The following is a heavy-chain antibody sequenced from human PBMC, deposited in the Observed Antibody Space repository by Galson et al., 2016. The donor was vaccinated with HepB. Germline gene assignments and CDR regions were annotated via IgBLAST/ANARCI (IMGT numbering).Heavy chain of an antibody. CDR2: IYGTENI. CDR1: GGSISGYY. J-gene: IGHJ6*03. Sequence: SETLSLTCTVSGGSISGYYWTWIRQSAGGGLEWLGRIYGTENIRYNPSLESRASMSLDMSKSQISLEVRSVTAADTAVYYCARGAPLGDYYHYMDVWGKGTSVTGSS. V-gene: IGHV4-4*07. CDR3: ARGAPLGDYYHYMDV. D-gene: IGHD1-26*01.